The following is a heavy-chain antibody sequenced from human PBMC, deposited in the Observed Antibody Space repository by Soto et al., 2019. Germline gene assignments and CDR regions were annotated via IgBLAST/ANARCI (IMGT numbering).Heavy chain of an antibody. CDR3: ARVPYSSSWYYFDY. CDR1: GYTFTGYY. D-gene: IGHD6-13*01. V-gene: IGHV1-2*02. CDR2: INPNSGGT. Sequence: ASVNVSGKASGYTFTGYYMHWVRQAPGQGLEWMGWINPNSGGTNYAQKFQGRVTMTRDTSISTAYMELSRLRSDDTAVYYCARVPYSSSWYYFDYWGQGTLVTVSS. J-gene: IGHJ4*02.